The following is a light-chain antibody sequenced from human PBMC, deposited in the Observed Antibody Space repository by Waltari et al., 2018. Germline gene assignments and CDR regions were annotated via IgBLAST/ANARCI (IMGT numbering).Light chain of an antibody. J-gene: IGKJ1*01. CDR3: QNYVRLPAT. CDR1: QSVARA. CDR2: NTY. Sequence: SCRASQSVARALAWYQQKPGQPPRLLIYNTYTRATDVPDRFSGGGSGTDFSLTISRLEPEDFAVYYCQNYVRLPATFGQGTKVEIK. V-gene: IGKV3-20*01.